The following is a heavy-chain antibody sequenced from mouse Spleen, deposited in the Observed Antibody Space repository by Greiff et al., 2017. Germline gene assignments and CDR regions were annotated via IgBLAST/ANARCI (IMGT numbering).Heavy chain of an antibody. D-gene: IGHD1-3*01. V-gene: IGHV2-9*02. CDR3: ASCKDWYFDV. CDR1: GFSLTSYG. CDR2: IWAGGST. Sequence: VKLMESGPGLVAPSQSLSITCTVSGFSLTSYGVHWVRQPPGKGLEWLGVIWAGGSTNYNSALMSRLSISKDNSKSQVFLKMNSLQTDDTAMYYCASCKDWYFDVWGAGTTVTVSS. J-gene: IGHJ1*01.